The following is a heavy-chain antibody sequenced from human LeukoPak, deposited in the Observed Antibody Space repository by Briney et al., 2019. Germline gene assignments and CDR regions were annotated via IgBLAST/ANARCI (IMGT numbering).Heavy chain of an antibody. J-gene: IGHJ4*02. CDR1: GLTFADYA. D-gene: IGHD6-13*01. CDR3: ARAPYSSSWFDY. V-gene: IGHV3-9*01. CDR2: ISWNSGSL. Sequence: GGSLRLSCAASGLTFADYAMHWVRQAPGKGLEWGSGISWNSGSLAYAESVKGRFTISRDNAKNSLYLQMNSLRAEDTALYYCARAPYSSSWFDYWGQGTLVTVSS.